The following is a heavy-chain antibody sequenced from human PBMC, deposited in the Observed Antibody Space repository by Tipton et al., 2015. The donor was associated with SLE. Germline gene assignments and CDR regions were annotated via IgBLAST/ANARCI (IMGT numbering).Heavy chain of an antibody. D-gene: IGHD1-26*01. Sequence: PLRLSCTASGFTFGDYAMSWVRQAPGKGLEWVGFIRSKAYGGTTEYAASVKGRFTISRDDSKSIAYLQMNSLKTEDTAVYYCTRGASGSTGYWGQGTLVTVSS. CDR1: GFTFGDYA. CDR2: IRSKAYGGTT. J-gene: IGHJ4*02. V-gene: IGHV3-49*04. CDR3: TRGASGSTGY.